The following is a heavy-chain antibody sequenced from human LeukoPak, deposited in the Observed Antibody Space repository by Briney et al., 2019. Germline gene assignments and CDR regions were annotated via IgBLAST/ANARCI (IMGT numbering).Heavy chain of an antibody. D-gene: IGHD2-21*02. Sequence: PSETLSLTCAVYGGSFSGYYWSWIRQPPGKGLEWIGEINHSGSTNYNPSLKSRVTISADTSRNQFSLKLSSVTAADTAVYYCARGVTTDYWGQGTLVTVSS. V-gene: IGHV4-34*01. J-gene: IGHJ4*02. CDR1: GGSFSGYY. CDR2: INHSGST. CDR3: ARGVTTDY.